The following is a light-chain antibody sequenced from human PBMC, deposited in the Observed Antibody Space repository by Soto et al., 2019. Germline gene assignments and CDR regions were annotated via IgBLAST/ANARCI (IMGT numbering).Light chain of an antibody. CDR2: DTS. CDR1: QSVSSSY. J-gene: IGKJ3*01. V-gene: IGKV3-20*01. Sequence: EIVLTQSPGTLSLSPGERATLSCRTSQSVSSSYLAWYQQKPGQAPRLLIYDTSARATGIPDRFSASGCGTDLTLIISRLEPEDFAVYYCQQYGTSALFGPWHKVDIK. CDR3: QQYGTSAL.